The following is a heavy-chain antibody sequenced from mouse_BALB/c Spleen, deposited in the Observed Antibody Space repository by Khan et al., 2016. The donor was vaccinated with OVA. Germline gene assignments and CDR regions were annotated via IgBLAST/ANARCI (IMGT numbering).Heavy chain of an antibody. CDR1: GYTFTTYW. V-gene: IGHV1-7*01. CDR3: TRDRIDY. Sequence: QVQLKESGAELAKPWASVKMSCKASGYTFTTYWMHWVKQRPGQGLEWIGYINPTSGYTDYNEKFKDRATLSADRSSSTAYMQLSSLTSEDSAVYYCTRDRIDYWGQGTTLTVSS. J-gene: IGHJ2*01. CDR2: INPTSGYT.